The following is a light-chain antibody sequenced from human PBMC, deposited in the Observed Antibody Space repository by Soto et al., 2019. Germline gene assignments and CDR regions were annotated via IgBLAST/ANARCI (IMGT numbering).Light chain of an antibody. CDR3: LQDYDYPRT. V-gene: IGKV1-6*01. CDR1: QGIRTE. CDR2: AAS. Sequence: ATQMTQSPSSLSASVGDRVTIACRASQGIRTELGWYQQKPGEVPKLLIYAASTLQSWVPSRFSGSGSGTDFTLTISSLQPEDFATYYCLQDYDYPRTFGQGTKVEMK. J-gene: IGKJ1*01.